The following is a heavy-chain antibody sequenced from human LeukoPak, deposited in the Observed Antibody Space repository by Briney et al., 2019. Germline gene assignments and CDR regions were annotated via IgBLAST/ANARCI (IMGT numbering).Heavy chain of an antibody. D-gene: IGHD2-21*02. CDR2: IHYTEHS. Sequence: SETLSLTCTVSGASITTYFLSWIRQPPGKGLEWIAYIHYTEHSNYNPSLKSRVTISVDTSKNQFSLKLSSVTAADTAVYYCARIQVVTAYYYYYGMDVWGQGTTVTVSS. J-gene: IGHJ6*02. CDR3: ARIQVVTAYYYYYGMDV. V-gene: IGHV4-59*08. CDR1: GASITTYF.